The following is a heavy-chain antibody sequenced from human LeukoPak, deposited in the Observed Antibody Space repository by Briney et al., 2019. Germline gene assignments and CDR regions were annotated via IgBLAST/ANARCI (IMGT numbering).Heavy chain of an antibody. J-gene: IGHJ3*01. CDR1: GYTFTGYD. CDR2: LNPNSGNT. CDR3: ARSRYSSSRDAFDV. Sequence: ASVNVSCKASGYTFTGYDINGVRQATGQGLEWMGWLNPNSGNTGYAQKVQGRVTITRDTSISTAYMELSSLKASDTAMYYCARSRYSSSRDAFDVWGQGTMVTVSS. D-gene: IGHD6-13*01. V-gene: IGHV1-8*03.